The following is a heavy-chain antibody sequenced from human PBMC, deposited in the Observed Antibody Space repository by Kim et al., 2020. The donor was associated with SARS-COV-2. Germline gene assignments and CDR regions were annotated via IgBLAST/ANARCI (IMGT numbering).Heavy chain of an antibody. CDR2: IYYSGST. J-gene: IGHJ4*02. D-gene: IGHD5-18*01. Sequence: SETLSLTCTVSGGSISSSSYYWGWIRQPPGKGLEWIGSIYYSGSTYYNPSLKSRVTISVDTSKNQFSLKLSSVTAADMAVYYCARRGYSYGFGGRGGWYFDYWGQGTLVTVSS. CDR1: GGSISSSSYY. V-gene: IGHV4-39*01. CDR3: ARRGYSYGFGGRGGWYFDY.